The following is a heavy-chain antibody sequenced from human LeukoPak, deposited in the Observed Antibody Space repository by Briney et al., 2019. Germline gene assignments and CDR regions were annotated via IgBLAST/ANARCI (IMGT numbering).Heavy chain of an antibody. CDR1: EFTFSSYG. D-gene: IGHD6-19*01. CDR2: IRYDGSNK. CDR3: AKDLRAIAVAEGDP. Sequence: GGSLRLSCAASEFTFSSYGMHWVRQAPGKELEWVAFIRYDGSNKYYADSVKGRFTISRDNSKNTLYLQMNSLRAEDTAVYYCAKDLRAIAVAEGDPWGQGTMVTVSS. V-gene: IGHV3-30*02. J-gene: IGHJ5*02.